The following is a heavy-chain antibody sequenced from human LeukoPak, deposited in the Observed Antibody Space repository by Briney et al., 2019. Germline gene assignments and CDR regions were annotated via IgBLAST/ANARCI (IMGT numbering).Heavy chain of an antibody. Sequence: SETLSLTCTVSGGSISSYYWSWIRQPPGKGLEWIGYIYYRGSTNYNPSLKSRVTISVDTSKNQFSLKLSSVTAADTAVYYCARDRGYYYNWFDPWGQGTLVTVSS. CDR2: IYYRGST. J-gene: IGHJ5*02. V-gene: IGHV4-59*01. CDR3: ARDRGYYYNWFDP. CDR1: GGSISSYY. D-gene: IGHD2/OR15-2a*01.